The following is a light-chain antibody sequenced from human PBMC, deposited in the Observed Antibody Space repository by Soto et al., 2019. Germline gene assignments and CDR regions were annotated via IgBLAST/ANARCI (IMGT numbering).Light chain of an antibody. V-gene: IGKV3-20*01. CDR3: QQDGASPPFI. CDR2: AVS. Sequence: EIVLTQSPCTLSLSPGERATLSCRASHNINNYLAWYQQKPGQAPRLLIYAVSTRATDIPDRFSGSGSGPDFTLTLRRIAAEDFAVYYCQQDGASPPFIFGPETRVVIK. CDR1: HNINNY. J-gene: IGKJ3*01.